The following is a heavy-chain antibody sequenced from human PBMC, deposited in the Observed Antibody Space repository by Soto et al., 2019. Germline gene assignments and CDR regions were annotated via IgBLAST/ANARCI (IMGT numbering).Heavy chain of an antibody. Sequence: QLQLQLSGPGLVKPSETLSLTCNVSGASISSYNYWGWFRQPPGKGLEGIGSIIYSGDMMDNPSLTRRLTLFVDTSKIQFSLKLSSVTAADTAVYYCVSHAQWIIRAYWGQGSLVTVSS. CDR3: VSHAQWIIRAY. D-gene: IGHD5-12*01. CDR1: GASISSYNY. V-gene: IGHV4-39*01. J-gene: IGHJ4*02. CDR2: IIYSGDM.